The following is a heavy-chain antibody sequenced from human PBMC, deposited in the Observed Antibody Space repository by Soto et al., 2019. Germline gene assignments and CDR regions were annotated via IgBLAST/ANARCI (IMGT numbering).Heavy chain of an antibody. D-gene: IGHD6-13*01. J-gene: IGHJ6*02. Sequence: GESLKISCKGSGYSFTSYWIGWLRQMPGKGLEWMGIIYPGDSDTRYSPSFQGQVTISADKSISTAYLQWSSLKASDTAMYYCARTAAAGKYYYGVDVWGQGTTVTSP. CDR1: GYSFTSYW. CDR3: ARTAAAGKYYYGVDV. V-gene: IGHV5-51*01. CDR2: IYPGDSDT.